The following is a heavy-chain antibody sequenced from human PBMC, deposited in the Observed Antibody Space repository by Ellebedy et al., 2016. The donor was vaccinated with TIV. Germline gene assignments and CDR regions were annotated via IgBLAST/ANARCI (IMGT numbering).Heavy chain of an antibody. CDR3: PREKDARIS. D-gene: IGHD3-3*02. J-gene: IGHJ4*02. V-gene: IGHV3-74*01. CDR1: GFAFNLFR. Sequence: GESLKISCAASGFAFNLFRMHWVRQAPGKGPVWVSFIKSDGISTNYADSVRGRFTISRDNAKNMLYLQMNSLTAADTGVYYCPREKDARISWGQGTHVTVSS. CDR2: IKSDGIST.